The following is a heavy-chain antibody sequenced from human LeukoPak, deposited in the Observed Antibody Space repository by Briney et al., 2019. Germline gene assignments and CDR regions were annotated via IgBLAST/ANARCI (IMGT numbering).Heavy chain of an antibody. CDR1: SGNS. Sequence: SETLSLTCAVSSGNSWGWMRQPPGKGLQWIGSVFRAGNIYYSPSLKSRVIISLDTSKNQFSLMLMSVIAADAAVYYCARRYCNSGICYFYDYWGQGTLVTVSS. D-gene: IGHD2-8*01. V-gene: IGHV4-38-2*01. CDR3: ARRYCNSGICYFYDY. J-gene: IGHJ4*02. CDR2: VFRAGNI.